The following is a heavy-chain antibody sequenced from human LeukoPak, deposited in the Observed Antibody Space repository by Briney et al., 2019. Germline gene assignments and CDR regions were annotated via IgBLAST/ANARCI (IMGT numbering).Heavy chain of an antibody. Sequence: SETLSLTCSVSGGSISSYYRSWIRQPPGKGLEWIGYIYYSGSTNYNPSLKSRVTISVDTSKNQFSLKLSSVTAADTAVYYCARESDLSHYDRTDYWGQGTLVTVSS. J-gene: IGHJ4*02. D-gene: IGHD3-22*01. CDR3: ARESDLSHYDRTDY. CDR2: IYYSGST. CDR1: GGSISSYY. V-gene: IGHV4-59*12.